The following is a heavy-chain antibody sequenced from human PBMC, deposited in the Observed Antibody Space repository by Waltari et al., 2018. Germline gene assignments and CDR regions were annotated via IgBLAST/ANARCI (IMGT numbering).Heavy chain of an antibody. CDR1: GGSISDTSYF. Sequence: QLQLQESGPGLVKPSETLFLTCNVSGGSISDTSYFWGWVRQPPGKGLEWIGSISRRESALYKSSLTSRATISFDNAKNQLYFKLTSLTAADTATYYCTRDANVGAPPPIGYWGQGALVTVS. CDR2: ISRRESA. J-gene: IGHJ4*02. CDR3: TRDANVGAPPPIGY. V-gene: IGHV4-39*07. D-gene: IGHD3-16*01.